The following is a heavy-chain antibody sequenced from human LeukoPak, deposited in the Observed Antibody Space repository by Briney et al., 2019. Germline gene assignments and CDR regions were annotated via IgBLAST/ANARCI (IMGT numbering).Heavy chain of an antibody. CDR2: IYYSGST. Sequence: PSETLSLTCTVSGGSVSSGSYYWSWIRQPPGKGLEWIGYIYYSGSTNYNPSLKSRVTISVDTSKNQFSLKLSSVTAADTAVYYCARDAGYCSSTSCAWVTDYWGQGTLVTVSS. CDR1: GGSVSSGSYY. D-gene: IGHD2-2*01. CDR3: ARDAGYCSSTSCAWVTDY. J-gene: IGHJ4*02. V-gene: IGHV4-61*01.